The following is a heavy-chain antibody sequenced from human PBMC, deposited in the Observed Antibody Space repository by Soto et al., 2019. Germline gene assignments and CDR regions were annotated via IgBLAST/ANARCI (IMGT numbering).Heavy chain of an antibody. J-gene: IGHJ6*02. CDR3: AMVYNYVTTTPLVV. CDR1: GYIFVNYG. Sequence: QVQLVQSGDEVRKPGSSVKVSCKASGYIFVNYGIAWVRQAPGQGLEWMGWISPYSGNTHYASKVQGRLTMTTDTSKSAPYMAQGSLTSDDTAVYYCAMVYNYVTTTPLVVSGQGTTVTVSS. V-gene: IGHV1-18*01. CDR2: ISPYSGNT. D-gene: IGHD3-16*01.